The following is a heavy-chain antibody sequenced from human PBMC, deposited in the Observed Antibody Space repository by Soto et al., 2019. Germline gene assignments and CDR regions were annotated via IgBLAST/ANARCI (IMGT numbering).Heavy chain of an antibody. J-gene: IGHJ4*02. CDR2: ISGDNGKR. Sequence: QLVQSGAEVKRPGASVKVSCKASGYNFNTFGISWVRQAPGQGTEWMGCISGDNGKRDYSRKIKGRITVTTDPFTETSHMELRRRTSDDTAVYYCARGWGKYFVVHDYGAQGPLVTVSS. V-gene: IGHV1-18*01. CDR3: ARGWGKYFVVHDY. D-gene: IGHD7-27*01. CDR1: GYNFNTFG.